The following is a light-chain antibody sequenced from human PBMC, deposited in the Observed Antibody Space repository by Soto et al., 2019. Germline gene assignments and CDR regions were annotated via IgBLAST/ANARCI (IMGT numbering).Light chain of an antibody. CDR2: QVS. CDR3: TSFARGSTLV. J-gene: IGLJ3*02. Sequence: QSALTQPPSVSGSPGQSVTISCTGTSIDVGNFDLVSWYQQPPGTAPKLLIYQVSNRPSGVPDRFSGSKSGDTASLTISGLQAEDEADYYCTSFARGSTLVFGGGTKLTVL. CDR1: SIDVGNFDL. V-gene: IGLV2-18*02.